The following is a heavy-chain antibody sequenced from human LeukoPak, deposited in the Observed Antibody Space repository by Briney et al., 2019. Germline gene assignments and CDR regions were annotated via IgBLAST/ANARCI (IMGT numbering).Heavy chain of an antibody. V-gene: IGHV4-4*09. J-gene: IGHJ4*02. CDR2: LYISGST. Sequence: PSETLSLTCSVSGGSISGYFWSWIRQPPGKELEWIGHLYISGSTNYNPSLKSRVTMSLDTSKSQFSLRLTSETAADTAEYYGARLAEGVLHWGYLDYWGQGTLVAVPS. CDR3: ARLAEGVLHWGYLDY. D-gene: IGHD7-27*01. CDR1: GGSISGYF.